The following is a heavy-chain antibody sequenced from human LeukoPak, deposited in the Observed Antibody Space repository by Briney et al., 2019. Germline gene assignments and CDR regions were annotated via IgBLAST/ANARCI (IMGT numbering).Heavy chain of an antibody. CDR1: GGSISRFY. D-gene: IGHD6-19*01. V-gene: IGHV4-59*01. CDR2: IDSSGIT. CDR3: ATVASGWYPDY. Sequence: SETLSLTCTVSGGSISRFYYTWIRQPPGKGLDWIGYIDSSGITNYNSSLNSRVTISLDTSQNQFSLKLNSVTAADTAVYYCATVASGWYPDYWGQGALVTVAS. J-gene: IGHJ4*02.